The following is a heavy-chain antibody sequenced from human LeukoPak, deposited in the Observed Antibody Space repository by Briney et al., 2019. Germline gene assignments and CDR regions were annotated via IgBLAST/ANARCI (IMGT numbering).Heavy chain of an antibody. CDR1: GYTFTGYY. D-gene: IGHD3-10*01. V-gene: IGHV1-46*01. CDR2: INPSGGST. Sequence: ASVKVSCKASGYTFTGYYIHWVRQAPGQGLEWMGIINPSGGSTSYAQKFQGRVTMTRDTSTSTVYMELSSLRSEDTAVYYCARVPVRGTNWFDPWGQGTLVTVSS. CDR3: ARVPVRGTNWFDP. J-gene: IGHJ5*02.